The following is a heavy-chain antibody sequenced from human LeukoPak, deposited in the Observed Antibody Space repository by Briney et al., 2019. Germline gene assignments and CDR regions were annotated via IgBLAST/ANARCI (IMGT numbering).Heavy chain of an antibody. CDR3: ATSFWSGYPSNWFDP. J-gene: IGHJ5*02. CDR1: GYTLTELS. V-gene: IGHV1-24*01. D-gene: IGHD3-3*01. CDR2: FDPEDGET. Sequence: SVKLSCNVSGYTLTELSMHWVRQAPAKGLEWMGGFDPEDGETIYAQKFQGRVTKTEDTSTDTAYMELSSLRSEDTAVYYCATSFWSGYPSNWFDPWGQGTLVTVSS.